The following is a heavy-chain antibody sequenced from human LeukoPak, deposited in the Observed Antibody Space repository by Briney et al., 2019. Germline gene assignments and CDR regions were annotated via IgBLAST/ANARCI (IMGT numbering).Heavy chain of an antibody. CDR3: ARTSSFLCGGDCWPYYYYYGMDV. CDR2: INHSGST. J-gene: IGHJ6*02. Sequence: SETLSLTCAVYGGSFSGYYWSWIRQPPGKGLEWIGEINHSGSTNYNPSLKSRVTISVDTSKNQFSLKLSSVTAADTAVYYCARTSSFLCGGDCWPYYYYYGMDVWGQGTTVTVSS. V-gene: IGHV4-34*01. CDR1: GGSFSGYY. D-gene: IGHD2-21*02.